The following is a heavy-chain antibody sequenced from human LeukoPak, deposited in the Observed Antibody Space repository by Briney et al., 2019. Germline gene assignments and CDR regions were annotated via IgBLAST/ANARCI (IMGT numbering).Heavy chain of an antibody. J-gene: IGHJ5*02. CDR2: IYYSGST. CDR3: ATSMVRGVFRWFDP. Sequence: SQTLSLTCTVSGGSISSGGYYWSWIRQPPGKGLEWIGYIYYSGSTNYNPSLKSRVTISVDTSKNQFSLKLSSVTAADTAVYYCATSMVRGVFRWFDPWGQGTLVTVSS. V-gene: IGHV4-61*08. CDR1: GGSISSGGYY. D-gene: IGHD3-10*01.